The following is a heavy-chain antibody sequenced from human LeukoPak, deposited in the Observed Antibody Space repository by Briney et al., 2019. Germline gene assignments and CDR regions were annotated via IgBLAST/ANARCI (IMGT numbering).Heavy chain of an antibody. D-gene: IGHD4/OR15-4a*01. CDR3: ARRAGAYSHPYDY. CDR1: GLTFNTYS. J-gene: IGHJ4*02. Sequence: PGGSLRLSCAASGLTFNTYSMNWVRQAPGKGLEWVSFIYSDNTHYSDSVKGRFTISRDNSKNTLYLQMNSLRAEDTAVYYCARRAGAYSHPYDYWGQGTLVTVSS. CDR2: IYSDNT. V-gene: IGHV3-53*01.